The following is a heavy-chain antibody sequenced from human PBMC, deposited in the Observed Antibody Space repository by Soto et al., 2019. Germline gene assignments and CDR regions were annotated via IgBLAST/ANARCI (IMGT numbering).Heavy chain of an antibody. CDR1: GASISSGGYY. Sequence: SETRSLTWPVSGASISSGGYYWNWIRQPPGKGLDWTGYIYYSGMTYYNPSLKSRVTISVDTSKNQFSLKLSSVTAADTAVYYCARVRFWSGIDYWGQGTLVTVSS. J-gene: IGHJ4*02. V-gene: IGHV4-30-4*01. CDR2: IYYSGMT. CDR3: ARVRFWSGIDY. D-gene: IGHD3-3*01.